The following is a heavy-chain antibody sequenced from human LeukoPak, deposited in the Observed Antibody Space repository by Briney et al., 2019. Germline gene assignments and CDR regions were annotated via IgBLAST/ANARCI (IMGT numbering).Heavy chain of an antibody. V-gene: IGHV3-43*02. CDR1: GFTFDDYA. J-gene: IGHJ4*02. CDR2: ISGDGGST. Sequence: PGGSLRLSCAASGFTFDDYAMHWVRQAPGKGLEWVSLISGDGGSTYYADSVKGRFIISRDNSKNSLYLQMNSLRTEDTALYYCAKDQEYSSSWYTLPDYWGQGTLVTVSS. D-gene: IGHD6-13*01. CDR3: AKDQEYSSSWYTLPDY.